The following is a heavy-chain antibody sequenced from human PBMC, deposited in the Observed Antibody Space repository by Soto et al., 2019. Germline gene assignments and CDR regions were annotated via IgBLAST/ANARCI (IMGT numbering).Heavy chain of an antibody. CDR2: ISYDGSNK. D-gene: IGHD3-3*01. CDR3: ARQLRFLEWSPFDY. V-gene: IGHV3-30-3*01. Sequence: QVQLVESGGGVVQPGRSLRLSCAASGFTFSSYAMLWVRQAPGKGLEWVAVISYDGSNKYYADSVKGRFTISRDNSKNTLYLQMNSLRAEDTAVYYCARQLRFLEWSPFDYWGQGTLVTVSS. CDR1: GFTFSSYA. J-gene: IGHJ4*02.